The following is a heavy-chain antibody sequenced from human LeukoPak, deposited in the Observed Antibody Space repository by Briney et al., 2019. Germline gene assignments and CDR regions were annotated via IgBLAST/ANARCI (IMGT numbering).Heavy chain of an antibody. Sequence: SGGSLRLSCAASGFTFSSYAMSWVRQAPGKGLEWVSTISGSGGSTYYGDSVKGWFTISRDNSKNTLNLQMNSLRVEDTAVYYCAKGYGSRKYIDQWGQGTLVTVSS. CDR2: ISGSGGST. CDR3: AKGYGSRKYIDQ. D-gene: IGHD3-10*01. J-gene: IGHJ4*02. CDR1: GFTFSSYA. V-gene: IGHV3-23*01.